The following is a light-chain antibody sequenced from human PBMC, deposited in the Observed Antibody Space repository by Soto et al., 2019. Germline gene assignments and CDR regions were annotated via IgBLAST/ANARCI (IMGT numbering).Light chain of an antibody. CDR1: SSDVGGYNY. J-gene: IGLJ3*02. Sequence: QSALTQPASVSGSPGQSITISCTGTSSDVGGYNYVSWYQQHPGKAPKLMIYEVSHRPSGVSNRFSGYKSANTASLTISGLQAEDEADYYCSSYTSKDTRVFGGGTKLTVL. V-gene: IGLV2-14*01. CDR3: SSYTSKDTRV. CDR2: EVS.